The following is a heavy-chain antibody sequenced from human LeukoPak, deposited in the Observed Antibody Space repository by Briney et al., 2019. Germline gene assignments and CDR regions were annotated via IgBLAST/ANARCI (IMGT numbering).Heavy chain of an antibody. Sequence: GGSLRFSCAASGFTFDDYAMHWVRQAPGKGLEWVSLVNWDGSSTYYADSVKGRFTISRDNSKNSLYLQMNSLRADDTALYYCAKGPRAITVNIVYFPHWGQGTLVTVSS. J-gene: IGHJ1*01. CDR1: GFTFDDYA. CDR3: AKGPRAITVNIVYFPH. V-gene: IGHV3-43D*03. D-gene: IGHD5/OR15-5a*01. CDR2: VNWDGSST.